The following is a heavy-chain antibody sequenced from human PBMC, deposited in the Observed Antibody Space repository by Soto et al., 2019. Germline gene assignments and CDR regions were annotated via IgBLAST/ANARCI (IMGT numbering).Heavy chain of an antibody. CDR3: ARQTLNIVVAVAATPGWFDP. CDR1: GGSISSSSYY. D-gene: IGHD2-15*01. V-gene: IGHV4-39*01. Sequence: PSETLSLTCTVSGGSISSSSYYWGWIRQPPGKGLEWVGNIYYSGSTYYNPSLKSRVTISVDTSKNQFSLKLRSVTAADTAVYYCARQTLNIVVAVAATPGWFDPWGQGTLVTVSS. J-gene: IGHJ5*02. CDR2: IYYSGST.